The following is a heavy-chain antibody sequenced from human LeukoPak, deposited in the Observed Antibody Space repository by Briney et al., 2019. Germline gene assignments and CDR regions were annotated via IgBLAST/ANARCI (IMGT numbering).Heavy chain of an antibody. Sequence: PSETLSLTCTVSGGSISSSSYYWGWIRQPPGKGPEWIGSIYYSGSTYYNPSLKSRVTISVDTSKNQFSLKLSSVTAADTAVYYCATLYPLLWYFDLWGRGTLVTVSS. V-gene: IGHV4-39*01. CDR3: ATLYPLLWYFDL. CDR2: IYYSGST. J-gene: IGHJ2*01. D-gene: IGHD5/OR15-5a*01. CDR1: GGSISSSSYY.